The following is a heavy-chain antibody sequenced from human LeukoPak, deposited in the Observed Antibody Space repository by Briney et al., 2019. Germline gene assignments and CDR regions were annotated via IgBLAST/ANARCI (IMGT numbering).Heavy chain of an antibody. V-gene: IGHV3-23*01. CDR3: AKASDILTGYYLVDY. Sequence: GGSLRLSCAASGFTVSSNYMSWVRQAPGKGLEWVSAISGSGGSTYYADSVKGRFTISRDNSKNTLYLQMNSLRAEDTAVYYCAKASDILTGYYLVDYWGQGTLVTVSS. CDR2: ISGSGGST. J-gene: IGHJ4*02. CDR1: GFTVSSNY. D-gene: IGHD3-9*01.